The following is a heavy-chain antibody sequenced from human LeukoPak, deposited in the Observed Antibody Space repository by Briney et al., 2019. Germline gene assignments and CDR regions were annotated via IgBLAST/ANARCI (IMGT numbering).Heavy chain of an antibody. J-gene: IGHJ4*02. CDR3: XXXXXXXGTLRSQYYFDY. V-gene: IGHV4-4*07. D-gene: IGHD3-16*01. CDR1: GGSISSYY. Sequence: SETLSLTCTVSGGSISSYYWSWIRQPAGKGLEWIGRIYTSGSTNYNPSLKSRVTMSVDTSKNQFSLKLSSVTAADTAVYYFXXXXXXXGTLRSQYYFDYWGQGTLVTVSS. CDR2: IYTSGST.